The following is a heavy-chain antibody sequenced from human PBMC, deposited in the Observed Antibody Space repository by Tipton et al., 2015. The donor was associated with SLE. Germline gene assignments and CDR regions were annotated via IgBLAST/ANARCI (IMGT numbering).Heavy chain of an antibody. CDR2: ISWNSGSI. Sequence: SLRLSCAASGFTFDDYAMHWVRQAPGKGLEWVSGISWNSGSIGYADSVKGRFTISRDNAKNSLYLQMNSLRAEDTALYYCAKDHRLLEWPIPGYMDVWGKGTTVTVSS. J-gene: IGHJ6*03. CDR1: GFTFDDYA. V-gene: IGHV3-9*01. D-gene: IGHD3-3*01. CDR3: AKDHRLLEWPIPGYMDV.